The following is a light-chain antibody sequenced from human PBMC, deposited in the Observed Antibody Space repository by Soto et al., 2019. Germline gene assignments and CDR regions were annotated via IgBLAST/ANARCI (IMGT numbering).Light chain of an antibody. V-gene: IGLV2-14*03. J-gene: IGLJ1*01. CDR3: SSYTTNTSLPYV. Sequence: QSVLTQPASVSGSPGQSITISCTGTSRDVWAYNYVSWYQQHPGKAPKLMIYDVSDRPSGVSKRFSGSKSGSTASLTISGLQAEDEADYYCSSYTTNTSLPYVFGTG. CDR2: DVS. CDR1: SRDVWAYNY.